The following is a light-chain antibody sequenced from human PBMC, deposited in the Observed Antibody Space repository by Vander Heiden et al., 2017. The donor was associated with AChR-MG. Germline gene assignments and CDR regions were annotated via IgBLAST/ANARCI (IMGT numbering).Light chain of an antibody. CDR3: QTWGTGIRV. Sequence: QLVLTQSPSASASLGASVKLTSTLSSGHSSYAITWHRQQPEKGPRYLMKLKSDGSHSKGDGIPDRFSGSSSGTGRYLTISSLQSEDEADYYCQTWGTGIRVFGGGTKLTVL. CDR2: LKSDGSH. J-gene: IGLJ3*02. V-gene: IGLV4-69*01. CDR1: SGHSSYA.